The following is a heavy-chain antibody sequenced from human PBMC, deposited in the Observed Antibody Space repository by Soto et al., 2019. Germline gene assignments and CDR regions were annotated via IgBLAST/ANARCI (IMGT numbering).Heavy chain of an antibody. CDR2: INHSGST. J-gene: IGHJ4*02. CDR1: GGSFSGYY. D-gene: IGHD3-22*01. V-gene: IGHV4-34*01. CDR3: APRLDSSGYYFDY. Sequence: SETLSLTCAVYGGSFSGYYWSWIRQPPGKGLEWIGEINHSGSTNYNPSLKSRVTISVDTSKNQFSLKLSSVTAADTAVYYCAPRLDSSGYYFDYWGQGTLVTVSS.